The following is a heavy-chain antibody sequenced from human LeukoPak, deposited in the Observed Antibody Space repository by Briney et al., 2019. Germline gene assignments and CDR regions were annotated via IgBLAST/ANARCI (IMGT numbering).Heavy chain of an antibody. CDR1: GGSFSGYY. Sequence: SETLSLTCAVYGGSFSGYYWSWIRQPPGKGLEWIGEINHSGSTNYNPSLKSRVTISVDTFKNQFSLKLSSVTAADTAVYYCAREEVATTAWFDPWGQGTLVTVSS. CDR2: INHSGST. J-gene: IGHJ5*02. D-gene: IGHD5-12*01. CDR3: AREEVATTAWFDP. V-gene: IGHV4-34*01.